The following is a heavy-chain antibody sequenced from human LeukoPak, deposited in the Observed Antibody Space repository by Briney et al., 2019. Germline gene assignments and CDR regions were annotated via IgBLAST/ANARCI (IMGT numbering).Heavy chain of an antibody. CDR1: GYSISSGYY. CDR3: ARQDTAMVKGWFDP. V-gene: IGHV4-38-2*01. CDR2: INHSGNT. J-gene: IGHJ5*02. Sequence: PSETLSLTCAVSGYSISSGYYWGWIRHPPGRGLEWIGSINHSGNTYCNPSLKSRVAISIDTSKNDFSLKVTSVTAADTAVYFCARQDTAMVKGWFDPWGQGTLVTVSS. D-gene: IGHD5-18*01.